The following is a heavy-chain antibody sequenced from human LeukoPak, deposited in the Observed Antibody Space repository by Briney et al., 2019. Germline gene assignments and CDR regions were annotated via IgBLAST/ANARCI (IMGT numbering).Heavy chain of an antibody. J-gene: IGHJ6*03. V-gene: IGHV3-23*01. D-gene: IGHD1-26*01. CDR1: GFTFSSYA. Sequence: GGSLRLSCAASGFTFSSYAMSWVRQAPGKGLEWVSAISGSGGSTYYADSVKGRFTISRDNSKNSLYLQMNSLRAEDAALYFCARDPYSGSYGPYYYYYMDVWGKGTTVTISS. CDR3: ARDPYSGSYGPYYYYYMDV. CDR2: ISGSGGST.